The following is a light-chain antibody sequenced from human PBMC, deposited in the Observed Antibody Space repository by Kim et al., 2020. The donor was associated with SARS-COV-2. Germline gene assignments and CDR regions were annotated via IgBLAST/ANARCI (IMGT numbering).Light chain of an antibody. CDR3: QQYNSYSAT. Sequence: DIQMTQSPSTLSASVGDRVTITCRASQSISSWVAWYQQKPGKAPKVLIYDASTLGSGVPSRFSGSGSGTEFTLTITSLAPDDSATYYCQQYNSYSATFGQGTKVDIK. CDR2: DAS. J-gene: IGKJ1*01. CDR1: QSISSW. V-gene: IGKV1-5*01.